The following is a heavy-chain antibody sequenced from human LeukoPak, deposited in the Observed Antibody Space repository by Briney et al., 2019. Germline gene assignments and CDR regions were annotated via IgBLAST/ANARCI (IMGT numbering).Heavy chain of an antibody. D-gene: IGHD6-13*01. CDR2: INHSGST. Sequence: PSETLSLTCAVYGGSFSGYYWSWIRQPPGKGLEWIGEINHSGSTNYNPSLKSRVTTSVDTSKNQFSLKLSSVTAADTAVYYCASRVSRQQLVLRAFDIWGQGTMVTVSS. V-gene: IGHV4-34*01. J-gene: IGHJ3*02. CDR3: ASRVSRQQLVLRAFDI. CDR1: GGSFSGYY.